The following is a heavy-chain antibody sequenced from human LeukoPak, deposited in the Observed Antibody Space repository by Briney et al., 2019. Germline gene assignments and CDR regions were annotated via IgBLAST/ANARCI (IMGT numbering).Heavy chain of an antibody. V-gene: IGHV3-30-3*01. CDR2: ISYDGSNK. D-gene: IGHD3-9*01. J-gene: IGHJ6*02. CDR3: ARESTYYDILTGDYYYYGMDV. Sequence: GGSLRLSCAASPLTFSSYAMHWVRQAPGKGLEWVAVISYDGSNKYYADSVKGRFTISRDNSKNTLYLQMNSLRAEDTAVYYCARESTYYDILTGDYYYYGMDVWGQGTTVTVSS. CDR1: PLTFSSYA.